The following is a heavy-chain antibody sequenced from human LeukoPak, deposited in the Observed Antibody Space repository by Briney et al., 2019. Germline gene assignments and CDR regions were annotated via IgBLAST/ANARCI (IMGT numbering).Heavy chain of an antibody. V-gene: IGHV4-4*07. CDR2: IYTSGST. D-gene: IGHD2-15*01. CDR1: GGSISSYY. J-gene: IGHJ4*02. Sequence: SETLSLTCTVSGGSISSYYWSWIRQPAGKGLEWIGRIYTSGSTNYNPSLKSRVTISVDTSKNQFSLKLSSVTAADTAVYYCARAGQRGYCSGGSCYNYYYHFDYWGQGTLVTVSS. CDR3: ARAGQRGYCSGGSCYNYYYHFDY.